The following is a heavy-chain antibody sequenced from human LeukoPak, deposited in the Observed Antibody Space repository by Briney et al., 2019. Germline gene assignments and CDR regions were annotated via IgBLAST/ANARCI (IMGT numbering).Heavy chain of an antibody. CDR1: GFTFSNYW. CDR3: ARDKKSGESSEIDY. V-gene: IGHV3-74*03. D-gene: IGHD3-10*01. Sequence: GGSLRLSCAASGFTFSNYWVHWVRQASGKGLVWVSRINRDGSTTKYADSVKGRFTVSRDNAKNTVNLQMNSLRAEDTAVYYCARDKKSGESSEIDYWGQGTLVTVSS. CDR2: INRDGSTT. J-gene: IGHJ4*02.